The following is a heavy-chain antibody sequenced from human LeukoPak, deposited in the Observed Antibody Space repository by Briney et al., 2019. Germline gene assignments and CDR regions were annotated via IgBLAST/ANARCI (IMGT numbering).Heavy chain of an antibody. CDR3: ARDVSFSSSPDAFDI. CDR2: IKQDGSEK. CDR1: GFTFSSYW. J-gene: IGHJ3*02. D-gene: IGHD6-13*01. V-gene: IGHV3-7*03. Sequence: GGSLRLSCAASGFTFSSYWMSWVRQAPGKGLEWVANIKQDGSEKYYVDSVKGRFTISRDNAKNSLFLQMNRLRAEDTALYYCARDVSFSSSPDAFDIWGQGTMVTVSS.